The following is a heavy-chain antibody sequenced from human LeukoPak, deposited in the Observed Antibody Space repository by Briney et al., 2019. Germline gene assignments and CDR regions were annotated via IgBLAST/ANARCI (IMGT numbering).Heavy chain of an antibody. Sequence: GGSLRLSCAASGFTVSSSYMSWVRQAPGKGLPCVSVMDSGGRTYYADSVKGRFTISRDNSKNTLYLQMNSLRAEDTAVYYCARDQTITGTTWQYNWLDSWGQGTLVTVSS. D-gene: IGHD1-7*01. V-gene: IGHV3-53*01. CDR2: MDSGGRT. CDR3: ARDQTITGTTWQYNWLDS. J-gene: IGHJ5*01. CDR1: GFTVSSSY.